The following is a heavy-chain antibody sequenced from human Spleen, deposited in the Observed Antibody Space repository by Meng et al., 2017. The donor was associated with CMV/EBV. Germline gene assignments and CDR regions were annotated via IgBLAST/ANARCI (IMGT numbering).Heavy chain of an antibody. D-gene: IGHD3-22*01. CDR1: GFTFSSYA. CDR3: AKLYYYDSSGFHGMDV. J-gene: IGHJ6*02. CDR2: ISGSGETT. Sequence: GESLKISCAASGFTFSSYAMSWVRQAPGKGLEWVSAISGSGETTYYADSVKGRITISRDNSKNTLYPQMNSLRAEDTAVYYCAKLYYYDSSGFHGMDVWGQGTTVTVSS. V-gene: IGHV3-23*01.